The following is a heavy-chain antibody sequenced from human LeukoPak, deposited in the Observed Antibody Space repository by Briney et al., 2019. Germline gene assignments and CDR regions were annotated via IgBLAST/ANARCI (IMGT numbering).Heavy chain of an antibody. V-gene: IGHV3-21*01. CDR2: ITSRSSYI. CDR3: ARETSSGWYEGLFDY. J-gene: IGHJ4*02. CDR1: GFTFNRYS. Sequence: GGSLRLSCAASGFTFNRYSMNWVRQAPGKGLEWVSSITSRSSYIHYADSVRGRFTISRDTAKNSVFLQMNSLRAEDTAVYYCARETSSGWYEGLFDYWGQGTLVTVSS. D-gene: IGHD6-19*01.